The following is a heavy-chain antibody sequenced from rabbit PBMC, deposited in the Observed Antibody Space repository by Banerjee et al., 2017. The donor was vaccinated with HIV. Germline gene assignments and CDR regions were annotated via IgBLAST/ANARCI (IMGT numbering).Heavy chain of an antibody. J-gene: IGHJ4*01. Sequence: QEQLVESGGGLVQPEGSLTLTCTASGFDLSSYYWICWVRQAPGKGLEWIACIYVGSSGSTYYASWAKGRFTISKTSSTTVTLQMTSLTAADTATYFCARGYIDYGYAFNLWGQGTLVTDS. CDR1: GFDLSSYYW. D-gene: IGHD6-1*01. CDR3: ARGYIDYGYAFNL. V-gene: IGHV1S45*01. CDR2: IYVGSSGST.